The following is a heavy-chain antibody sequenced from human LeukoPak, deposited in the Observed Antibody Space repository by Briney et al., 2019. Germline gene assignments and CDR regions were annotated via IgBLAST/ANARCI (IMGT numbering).Heavy chain of an antibody. CDR3: ARPRVEHDYDSSGSFDSWGQGTLVIVSSGMDV. D-gene: IGHD3-22*01. CDR1: GYTFTSYY. CDR2: INPRSSST. V-gene: IGHV1-46*01. Sequence: GASVKVSCKASGYTFTSYYIHWVRQAPGQGLEWMGIINPRSSSTTYAQKFQGRVNMTRDTSTSTVYMEVRSLRSEDAAVYYCARPRVEHDYDSSGSFDSWGQGTLVIVSSGMDVWGQGTTVTVSS. J-gene: IGHJ6*02.